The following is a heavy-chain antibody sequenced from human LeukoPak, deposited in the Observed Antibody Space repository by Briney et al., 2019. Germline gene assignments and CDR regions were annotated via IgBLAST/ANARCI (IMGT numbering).Heavy chain of an antibody. CDR1: GGSISSSSNY. J-gene: IGHJ4*02. CDR3: AGDAARAAGIQPRRSLDY. V-gene: IGHV4-39*06. D-gene: IGHD5-18*01. CDR2: ICYSGST. Sequence: PSETLSLTCTVSGGSISSSSNYWGWLGQPPGKGLVWISSICYSGSTYYYPSLKSRITISDDKYTNQFPLRLSSVTAADTAVYYWAGDAARAAGIQPRRSLDYWGQGNLVTVSS.